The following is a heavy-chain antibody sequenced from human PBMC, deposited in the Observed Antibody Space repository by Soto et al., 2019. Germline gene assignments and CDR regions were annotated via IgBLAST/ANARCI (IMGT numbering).Heavy chain of an antibody. J-gene: IGHJ6*02. CDR3: AREGVGVVPAAISYYGMHV. Sequence: ASVKVSCTASGYLFTSYGIRWVRQAPGQGLEWMGWLSAYNGNTNYAQKLQGRVTMTTYTSTSTASMELRSLRSDNTDVYYCAREGVGVVPAAISYYGMHVWGQVTTVTVAS. CDR2: LSAYNGNT. CDR1: GYLFTSYG. D-gene: IGHD2-2*02. V-gene: IGHV1-18*04.